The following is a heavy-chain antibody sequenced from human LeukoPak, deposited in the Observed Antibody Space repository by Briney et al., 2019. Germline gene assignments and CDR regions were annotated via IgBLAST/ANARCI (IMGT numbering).Heavy chain of an antibody. CDR1: GYTFTGYY. J-gene: IGHJ4*02. Sequence: ASVKVSCKASGYTFTGYYMHWVRQTPGQGLEWMGWINPNSGGTNYAQKFQGRVTMTRDTSISTAYMELSRLRSDDTAVYYCARDVRGDFDWSGQDWGQGTLGTVSS. V-gene: IGHV1-2*02. CDR3: ARDVRGDFDWSGQD. D-gene: IGHD3-9*01. CDR2: INPNSGGT.